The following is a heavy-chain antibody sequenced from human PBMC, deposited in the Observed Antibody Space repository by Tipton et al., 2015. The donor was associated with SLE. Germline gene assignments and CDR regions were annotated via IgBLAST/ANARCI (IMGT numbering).Heavy chain of an antibody. CDR2: IYHSGST. CDR1: GGSISSHY. D-gene: IGHD3-16*01. J-gene: IGHJ4*02. V-gene: IGHV4-59*04. CDR3: AGGTGITYFDY. Sequence: LRLSCTVSGGSISSHYWSWIRQPPGKGLEWIGSIYHSGSTYYNPSLKSRVTISVDTSKNQFSLKLSSVTAADTAVYYCAGGTGITYFDYWGQGTLVTVSS.